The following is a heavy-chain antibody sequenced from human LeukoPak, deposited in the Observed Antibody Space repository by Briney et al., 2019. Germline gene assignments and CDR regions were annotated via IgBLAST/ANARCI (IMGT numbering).Heavy chain of an antibody. CDR3: ARRYCSGGSCYLGVGFDY. Sequence: GGFLKLSCAASGFTFDDYAMHWVRQAPGKGLEWVSGISWNSGSIGYADSVKGRFTISRDNAKNSLYLQMNSLRAEDTALYYCARRYCSGGSCYLGVGFDYWGQGTLVTVSS. CDR2: ISWNSGSI. CDR1: GFTFDDYA. D-gene: IGHD2-15*01. J-gene: IGHJ4*02. V-gene: IGHV3-9*01.